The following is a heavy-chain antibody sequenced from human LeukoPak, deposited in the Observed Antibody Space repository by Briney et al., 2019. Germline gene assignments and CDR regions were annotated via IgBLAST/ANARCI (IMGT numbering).Heavy chain of an antibody. V-gene: IGHV1-18*01. Sequence: GASVKVSCKASGYTSTSYGISWVRQAPGQGLEWMGWISAYNGNTNYAQKLQGRVTMTTDTSTSTAYMELRSLRSDDTAVYYCARDLYGSGSYSFDYWGQGTLVTVSS. D-gene: IGHD3-10*01. CDR1: GYTSTSYG. CDR2: ISAYNGNT. CDR3: ARDLYGSGSYSFDY. J-gene: IGHJ4*02.